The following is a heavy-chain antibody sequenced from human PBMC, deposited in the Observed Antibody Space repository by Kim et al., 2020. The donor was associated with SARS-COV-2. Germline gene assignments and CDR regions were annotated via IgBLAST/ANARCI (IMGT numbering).Heavy chain of an antibody. CDR2: ISWNSGSI. V-gene: IGHV3-9*01. CDR1: GFTFDDYA. CDR3: STIPGGVGENHGMDV. Sequence: GGSLRLSCAASGFTFDDYAMHWVRQAPGKGLEWVSGISWNSGSIGYADSVKGRFTISRDNAKNSLYLQMNSLRAEDTALYYCSTIPGGVGENHGMDVCG. D-gene: IGHD3-10*01. J-gene: IGHJ6*02.